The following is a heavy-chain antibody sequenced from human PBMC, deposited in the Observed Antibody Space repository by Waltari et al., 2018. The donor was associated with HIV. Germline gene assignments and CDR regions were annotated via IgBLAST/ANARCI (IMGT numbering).Heavy chain of an antibody. Sequence: EVQLVESGGDLVQPGGSLRLSCAASGFSFSSYSMNWVRQAPGKGLEWILYMSNSGNTIYYADYVKGRLTISRDNAKNSLSLQMHSLRAEDTAVDYCERARGYSYGYEDYWGQGALVTVSS. CDR2: MSNSGNTI. V-gene: IGHV3-48*04. J-gene: IGHJ4*02. D-gene: IGHD5-18*01. CDR3: ERARGYSYGYEDY. CDR1: GFSFSSYS.